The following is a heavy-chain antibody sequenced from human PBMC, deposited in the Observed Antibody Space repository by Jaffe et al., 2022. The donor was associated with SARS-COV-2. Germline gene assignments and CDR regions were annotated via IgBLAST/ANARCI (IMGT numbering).Heavy chain of an antibody. J-gene: IGHJ6*03. Sequence: QVQLVQSGAEVKKPGASVKVSCKASGYTFTSYYMHWVRQAPGQGLEWMGIINPSGGSTSYAQKLQGRVTMTRDTSTSTVYMELSSLRSEDTAVYYCARDGSGYYYGYYYYYMDVWGKGTTVTVSS. D-gene: IGHD3-22*01. CDR1: GYTFTSYY. V-gene: IGHV1-46*04. CDR3: ARDGSGYYYGYYYYYMDV. CDR2: INPSGGST.